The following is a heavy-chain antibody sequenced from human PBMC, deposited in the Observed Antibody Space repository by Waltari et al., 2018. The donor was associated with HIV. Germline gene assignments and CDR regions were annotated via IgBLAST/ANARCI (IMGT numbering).Heavy chain of an antibody. CDR1: GFTFSGSW. V-gene: IGHV3-7*01. Sequence: EEHLVESGGGLVRRGGSLRLSCVASGFTFSGSWMTWVRQAPGRGLEWVANINGDGSAKVDMDSLTGRCIISGDDAKNSVFLQMDRLRAEDTAIYYCARDLTPTAGPFNYYYALDVSGQGATVTVAT. CDR2: INGDGSAK. J-gene: IGHJ6*01. D-gene: IGHD3-16*01. CDR3: ARDLTPTAGPFNYYYALDV.